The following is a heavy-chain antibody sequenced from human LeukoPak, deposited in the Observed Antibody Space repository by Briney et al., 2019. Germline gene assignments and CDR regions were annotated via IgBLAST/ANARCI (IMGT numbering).Heavy chain of an antibody. J-gene: IGHJ4*02. CDR2: ISGSGGST. Sequence: GGSLRLSCAASGFTFSSYAMSWVRQAPGKGLEWVSGISGSGGSTYCADSVKGRFTISRDNSKNTLYLQMNSLSDEATAVYYCAKETGYSGYDYGDYWGQGTLVTVSS. CDR3: AKETGYSGYDYGDY. CDR1: GFTFSSYA. D-gene: IGHD5-12*01. V-gene: IGHV3-23*01.